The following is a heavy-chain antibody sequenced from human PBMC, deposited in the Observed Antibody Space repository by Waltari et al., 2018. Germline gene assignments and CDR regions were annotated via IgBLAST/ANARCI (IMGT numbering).Heavy chain of an antibody. V-gene: IGHV2-26*01. CDR3: ARMRREVVPAAIRGAFDI. D-gene: IGHD2-2*02. CDR2: IFSNDEK. J-gene: IGHJ3*02. CDR1: GFSISNARMG. Sequence: QVTLKESGPVLVKPTETLTLTCTVSGFSISNARMGVSWIRQPPGKALEWLAHIFSNDEKPYSTSLKSRLTISKDTSKSQVVLTMTNMDPVDTATYYCARMRREVVPAAIRGAFDIWGQGTMVTVSS.